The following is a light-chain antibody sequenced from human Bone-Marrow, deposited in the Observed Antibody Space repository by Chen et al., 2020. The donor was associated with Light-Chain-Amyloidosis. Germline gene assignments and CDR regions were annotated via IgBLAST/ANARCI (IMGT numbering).Light chain of an antibody. CDR2: DPS. Sequence: DILMTQSPFSLSASVGDRVTITCQASQDSRHYLNLYQQKPGKAPKLMIYDPSKLETGVPSRFSGSGSLTDFTFTISSLQPKVSATYYWKNYDNLPLTVGGGTKGEIQ. CDR1: QDSRHY. CDR3: KNYDNLPLT. J-gene: IGKJ4*02. V-gene: IGKV1-33*01.